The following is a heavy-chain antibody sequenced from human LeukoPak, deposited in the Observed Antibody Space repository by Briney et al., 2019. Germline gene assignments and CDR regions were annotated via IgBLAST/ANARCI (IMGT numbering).Heavy chain of an antibody. CDR1: GFTFSNCA. CDR3: ARDPPPPSSGLDWFDP. Sequence: GWSLRLSCAASGFTFSNCAMNWFRQAAGKGLEWVSSIITSSSYIYYTDSVKGRFTISRDNAKNSLYLEMNSLRAEHTAVYYCARDPPPPSSGLDWFDPWGQGTLVTVSS. V-gene: IGHV3-21*01. CDR2: IITSSSYI. D-gene: IGHD3-3*01. J-gene: IGHJ5*02.